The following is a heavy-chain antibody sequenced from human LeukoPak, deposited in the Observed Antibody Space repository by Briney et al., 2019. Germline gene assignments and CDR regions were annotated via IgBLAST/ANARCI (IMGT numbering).Heavy chain of an antibody. V-gene: IGHV1-18*01. CDR3: ARDEESSTYYMDV. Sequence: ASVKVSCKASGYTFTSYGISWVRQAPGQGLEWMGWISGYSGNTNYAQKLQGRVTMTTEISTSTAYMELRSLRSDDTAVYYCARDEESSTYYMDVWGKGTTVTVSS. CDR1: GYTFTSYG. CDR2: ISGYSGNT. D-gene: IGHD6-13*01. J-gene: IGHJ6*03.